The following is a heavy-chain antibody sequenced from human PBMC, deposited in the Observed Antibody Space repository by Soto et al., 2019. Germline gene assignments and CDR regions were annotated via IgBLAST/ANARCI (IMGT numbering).Heavy chain of an antibody. CDR3: ARDNGIAGSFDP. CDR1: GFTFRSYS. V-gene: IGHV3-48*02. CDR2: VSISSRTI. D-gene: IGHD6-13*01. J-gene: IGHJ5*02. Sequence: GGSLRLSCAASGFTFRSYSMNWVRQPPGKGLEWVSYVSISSRTIYYADSVKGRFTISRDDAKNSLYLQMNSLRDEDTSVYYCARDNGIAGSFDPWGQGTLVTVSS.